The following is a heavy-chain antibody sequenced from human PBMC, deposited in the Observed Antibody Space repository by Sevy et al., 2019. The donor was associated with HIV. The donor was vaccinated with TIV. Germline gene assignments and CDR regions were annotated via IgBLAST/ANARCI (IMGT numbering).Heavy chain of an antibody. CDR2: ISWNSASI. Sequence: GGSLRLACAASGFTFDDYAMHWVRQAPGKGLEWVSGISWNSASIRYADSVKGRFTISRDNAKNSLYLQMNSLRAEDTAFYYCAKDVSAYYYDSSGLNWFDPWGQGALVTVSS. CDR1: GFTFDDYA. D-gene: IGHD3-22*01. J-gene: IGHJ5*02. V-gene: IGHV3-9*01. CDR3: AKDVSAYYYDSSGLNWFDP.